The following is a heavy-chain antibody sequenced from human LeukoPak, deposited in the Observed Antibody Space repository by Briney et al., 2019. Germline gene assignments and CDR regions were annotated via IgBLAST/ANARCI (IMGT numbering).Heavy chain of an antibody. J-gene: IGHJ3*02. Sequence: SETLSLTCTVSGGSIRSYYWSWIRQPPGKGLEWIGEINHSGSTNYNPSLKSRVTISVDTSKNQFSLKLSSVTAADTAVYYCARIAPSVLLWFGSPGAFDIWGQGTMVTVSS. CDR2: INHSGST. V-gene: IGHV4-34*01. D-gene: IGHD3-10*01. CDR3: ARIAPSVLLWFGSPGAFDI. CDR1: GGSIRSYY.